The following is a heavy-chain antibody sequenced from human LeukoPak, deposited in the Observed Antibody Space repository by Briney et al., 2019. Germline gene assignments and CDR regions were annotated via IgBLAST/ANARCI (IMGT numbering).Heavy chain of an antibody. CDR2: IYYSGST. V-gene: IGHV4-39*07. Sequence: PSETLSLTCTVSGGSISSSSYYWGWIRQPPGKGLEWIGSIYYSGSTYYNPSLKSRVTISVDTSKNQFSLKLSSVTAADTAVYYCARPEKTGTPAFDIWGQGTMVTVSS. CDR3: ARPEKTGTPAFDI. CDR1: GGSISSSSYY. J-gene: IGHJ3*02. D-gene: IGHD1-7*01.